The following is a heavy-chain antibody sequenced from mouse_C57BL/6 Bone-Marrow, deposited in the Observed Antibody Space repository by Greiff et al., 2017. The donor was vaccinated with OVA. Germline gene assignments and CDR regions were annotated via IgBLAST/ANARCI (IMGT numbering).Heavy chain of an antibody. CDR1: GFTFSDYY. CDR3: ARENYSNYEGWYFDV. V-gene: IGHV5-16*01. J-gene: IGHJ1*03. D-gene: IGHD2-5*01. CDR2: INYDGSST. Sequence: EVQRVESAGGLVQPGSSMKLSCTASGFTFSDYYMAWVRQVPEKGLEWVANINYDGSSTYYLDSLKSRFIISRDNAKNILYLQMSSLKSEDTATYYCARENYSNYEGWYFDVWGTGTTVTVSS.